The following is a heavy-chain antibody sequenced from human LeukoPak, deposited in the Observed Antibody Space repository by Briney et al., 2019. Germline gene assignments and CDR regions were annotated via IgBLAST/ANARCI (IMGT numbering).Heavy chain of an antibody. CDR1: GGSISSGGYY. CDR2: IYYSGST. V-gene: IGHV4-31*03. CDR3: ARDGDGDYDPDGWFDP. J-gene: IGHJ5*02. Sequence: PSETLSLTCTVSGGSISSGGYYWSWIRQHPGTGLEWIVYIYYSGSTYYNPSLKSRVTISVDTSKNQFSLKLSSVTAADTAVYYCARDGDGDYDPDGWFDPWGQGTLVTVSS. D-gene: IGHD4-17*01.